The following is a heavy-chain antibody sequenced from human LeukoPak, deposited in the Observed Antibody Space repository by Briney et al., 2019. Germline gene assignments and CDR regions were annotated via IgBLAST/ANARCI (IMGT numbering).Heavy chain of an antibody. D-gene: IGHD6-13*01. CDR1: CGSLSDYY. Sequence: PSDPLSPSCVVYCGSLSDYYESWIRQPPGKGLGWIGEFHHSGSTNYIPSLNSQVTISVDTSNNHFSLRRSCLTAADTAVYYCAIWGSWPSYFDYWGQGTLVTVSS. J-gene: IGHJ4*01. V-gene: IGHV4-34*01. CDR3: AIWGSWPSYFDY. CDR2: FHHSGST.